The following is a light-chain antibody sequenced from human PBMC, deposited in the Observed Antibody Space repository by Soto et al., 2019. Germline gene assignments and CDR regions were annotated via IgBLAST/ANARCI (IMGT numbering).Light chain of an antibody. J-gene: IGKJ1*01. V-gene: IGKV3-20*01. CDR1: QTISSNF. CDR3: QQYGTSPRT. CDR2: GVS. Sequence: EIVLTQSPGTLSLSPGEGATLACRASQTISSNFLAWYQQKPGQAPRLLIYGVSIRATGIPDRFSGSGSGTDFTLTISRLEPEDFAVYYCQQYGTSPRTFGRGTKVEIK.